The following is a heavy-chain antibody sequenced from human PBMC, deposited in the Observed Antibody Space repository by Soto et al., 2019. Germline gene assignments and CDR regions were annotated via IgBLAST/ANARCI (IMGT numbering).Heavy chain of an antibody. V-gene: IGHV3-30*18. CDR3: AKDRGYCSSTSCSYYGMDV. CDR2: ISYDGSNK. J-gene: IGHJ6*02. CDR1: GFTFSSYG. D-gene: IGHD2-2*01. Sequence: GGSLRLSCAASGFTFSSYGMHWVRQSPGKGLEWVAVISYDGSNKYYADSVKGRFTISRDNSKNTLYLRMNSLRAEDTAVYYCAKDRGYCSSTSCSYYGMDVWGQGTTVTVSS.